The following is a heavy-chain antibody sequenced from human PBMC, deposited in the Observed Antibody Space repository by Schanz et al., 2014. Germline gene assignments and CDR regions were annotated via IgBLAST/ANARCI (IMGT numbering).Heavy chain of an antibody. J-gene: IGHJ5*02. Sequence: ESGGGVVQPGRSLRLSCAASGFIFSSYGLHWVRQAPGKGLEWVAVISYDGRNKYYADSVKGRFTISRDNSKNTLYLQMNSLRAEDTAVYYCARDLEGYDGGGGGFDPWGQGTLVTVSS. V-gene: IGHV3-30*06. CDR2: ISYDGRNK. CDR1: GFIFSSYG. CDR3: ARDLEGYDGGGGGFDP. D-gene: IGHD2-21*01.